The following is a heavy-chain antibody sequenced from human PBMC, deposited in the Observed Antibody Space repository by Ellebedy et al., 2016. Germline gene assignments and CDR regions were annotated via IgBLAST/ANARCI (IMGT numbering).Heavy chain of an antibody. V-gene: IGHV1-2*02. Sequence: ASVKVSCXASGYTFTSYDINWVRQATGQGLEWIGWINPNSGNTNFAQKFQGRVTLTRDRSIDTAYVDLSRLRSDDTALYFCVRDKAEIDNAVVPAASYYFDYWGQGTLVTVSS. CDR1: GYTFTSYD. D-gene: IGHD2-2*01. J-gene: IGHJ4*02. CDR2: INPNSGNT. CDR3: VRDKAEIDNAVVPAASYYFDY.